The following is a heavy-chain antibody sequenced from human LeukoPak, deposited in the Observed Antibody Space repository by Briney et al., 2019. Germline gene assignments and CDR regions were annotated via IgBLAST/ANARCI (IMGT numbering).Heavy chain of an antibody. D-gene: IGHD1-1*01. Sequence: GASVKVSCKTSGYTFSTYSITWVRQAPGQGFQWMGWISAHSGNTKYAENFQGRISLTTDTSATTAYMELRSLTSDDTAVYYCARDLSSGGWTLEFDYWGQGSLVTVAS. J-gene: IGHJ4*02. CDR2: ISAHSGNT. CDR1: GYTFSTYS. V-gene: IGHV1-18*01. CDR3: ARDLSSGGWTLEFDY.